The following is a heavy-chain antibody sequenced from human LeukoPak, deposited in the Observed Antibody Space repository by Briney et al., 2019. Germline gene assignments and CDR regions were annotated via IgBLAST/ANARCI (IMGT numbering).Heavy chain of an antibody. V-gene: IGHV3-48*03. J-gene: IGHJ3*02. CDR3: ARDPPYDSSGYPGKGAFDI. Sequence: GGSLRLSCDASGFDFKTHDMNWVRQAPGKGLEWIAYISGSGLSTYHADSVKGRFTISRDNAENSLFLQMNSLRVEDTATYYCARDPPYDSSGYPGKGAFDIWGQGTMATVSS. CDR1: GFDFKTHD. CDR2: ISGSGLST. D-gene: IGHD3-22*01.